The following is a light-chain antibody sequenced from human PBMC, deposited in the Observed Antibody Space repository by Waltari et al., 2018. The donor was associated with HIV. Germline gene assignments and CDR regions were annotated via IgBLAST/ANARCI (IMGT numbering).Light chain of an antibody. V-gene: IGLV1-44*01. J-gene: IGLJ3*02. CDR1: GSNIGSRT. Sequence: QSVLTQPPSLSAAPGHKINISCSGGGSNIGSRTVHWYQKLPSRAPKLIIDHDHRRPSGVSDRFTASKSGTSASLFISKLQAADEATYYCAAWDDSLSGFVFGGGT. CDR3: AAWDDSLSGFV. CDR2: HDH.